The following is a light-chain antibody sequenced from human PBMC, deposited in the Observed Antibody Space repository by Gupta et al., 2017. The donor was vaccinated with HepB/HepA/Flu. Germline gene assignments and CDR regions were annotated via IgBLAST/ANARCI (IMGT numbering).Light chain of an antibody. Sequence: SVLPPPPSASLTPGQRVTISCSGSSSNIGSNNVNWYRQLPGTAPKLLIYTNNQRPSGVPGRFSGSKSGTSASLAISGLQAEDEADYFCAAWDASRNGPVFGGGTKLTVL. J-gene: IGLJ3*02. V-gene: IGLV1-44*01. CDR2: TNN. CDR1: SSNIGSNN. CDR3: AAWDASRNGPV.